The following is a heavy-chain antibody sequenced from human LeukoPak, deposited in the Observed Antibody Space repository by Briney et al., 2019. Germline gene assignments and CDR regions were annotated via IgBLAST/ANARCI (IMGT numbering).Heavy chain of an antibody. D-gene: IGHD1-26*01. CDR2: ISGSGGST. J-gene: IGHJ4*02. V-gene: IGHV3-23*01. CDR1: GFTFSSYA. CDR3: AKDGHSGSYQHAYYFDY. Sequence: GGSLRLSCAASGFTFSSYAMSWVRQAPGKGLEWVSAISGSGGSTYYADSVKGRFTISRDNSKNTLYLQMNSLRAEDTAVYYCAKDGHSGSYQHAYYFDYWGQGTLVTVSS.